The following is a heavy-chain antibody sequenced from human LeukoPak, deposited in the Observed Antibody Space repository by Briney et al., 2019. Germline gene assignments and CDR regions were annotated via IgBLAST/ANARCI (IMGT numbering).Heavy chain of an antibody. CDR3: AKEYDYSNYVLGY. CDR2: IRYDGSNK. J-gene: IGHJ4*02. CDR1: GFTFSSYG. Sequence: GGSLRLSCAASGFTFSSYGMHWVRQAPGKGLEWVAFIRYDGSNKYYADSVNGRFTISRDNYKNTVYLKMNSLRAEDTAVYYCAKEYDYSNYVLGYWGQGTLVTVSS. D-gene: IGHD4-11*01. V-gene: IGHV3-30*02.